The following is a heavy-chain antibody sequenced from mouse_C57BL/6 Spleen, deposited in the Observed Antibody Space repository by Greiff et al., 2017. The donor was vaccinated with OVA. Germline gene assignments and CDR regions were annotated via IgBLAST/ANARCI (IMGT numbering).Heavy chain of an antibody. J-gene: IGHJ2*01. Sequence: EVQLVESGGGLVKPGGSLKLSCAASGFTFSSYAMSWVRQTPEKRLEWVATISDGGSYTYAPDNVKGRFTISRDNAKNNLYLQMSHLKSEDIAMSYGAIKDYRNYIDYWGQGTTLTVSS. D-gene: IGHD5-5*01. V-gene: IGHV5-4*01. CDR1: GFTFSSYA. CDR3: AIKDYRNYIDY. CDR2: ISDGGSYT.